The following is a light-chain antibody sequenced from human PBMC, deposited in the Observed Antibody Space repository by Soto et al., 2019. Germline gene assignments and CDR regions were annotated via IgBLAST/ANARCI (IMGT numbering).Light chain of an antibody. CDR3: AAWDDSLSGPL. V-gene: IGLV1-47*01. Sequence: QSVLTQSPSASGTPGQRVIISCSGSSSNIGTNYVYWYQQLPGTAPKVLIYGNDKRPSGVPNRFSGSKSGTSASLAISGLRSEDEADYYCAAWDDSLSGPLFGGGTKLTVI. CDR1: SSNIGTNY. J-gene: IGLJ2*01. CDR2: GND.